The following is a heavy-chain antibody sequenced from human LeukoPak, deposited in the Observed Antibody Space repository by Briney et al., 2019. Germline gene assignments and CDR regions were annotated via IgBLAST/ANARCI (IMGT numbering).Heavy chain of an antibody. V-gene: IGHV3-30*02. D-gene: IGHD2-15*01. Sequence: VESLRVSCAASGFTYSSYAMHWVRQGPGKGLEWVAAIGKDGTDKYYADSVKGRFTISRDNSKNTLYLQMNSLRPEDTAVYYCAKREYCSSGSCYHFDYWGQGTRVTVSS. CDR2: IGKDGTDK. CDR1: GFTYSSYA. CDR3: AKREYCSSGSCYHFDY. J-gene: IGHJ4*02.